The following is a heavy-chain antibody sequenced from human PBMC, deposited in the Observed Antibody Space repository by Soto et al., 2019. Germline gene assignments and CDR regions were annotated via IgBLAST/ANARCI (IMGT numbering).Heavy chain of an antibody. J-gene: IGHJ4*02. D-gene: IGHD3-22*01. CDR2: IRSKPNNYAT. V-gene: IGHV3-73*01. Sequence: GGSLRLSCAASGFTFTGSAMHWVRQASGKGLEWVGLIRSKPNNYATAYAASVKGRLTISRDDSKNTAYLQMNSLKTEDTAVYYCTTYYDSSAYLPFDSWGQGTLVTVSS. CDR3: TTYYDSSAYLPFDS. CDR1: GFTFTGSA.